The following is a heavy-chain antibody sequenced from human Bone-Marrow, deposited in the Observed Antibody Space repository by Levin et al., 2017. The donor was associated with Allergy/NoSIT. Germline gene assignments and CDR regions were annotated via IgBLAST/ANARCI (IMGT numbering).Heavy chain of an antibody. CDR1: GFTFSSYW. Sequence: GGSLRLSCAASGFTFSSYWMHWVRQAPGKGLMWVSRINSDESRTNYADSVKGRFTISRDNAKNTLYLQMNSLRAEDTAVYYCARGYYDTSTYTASIWGQGTLVTVSS. CDR2: INSDESRT. V-gene: IGHV3-74*01. D-gene: IGHD3-22*01. CDR3: ARGYYDTSTYTASI. J-gene: IGHJ4*02.